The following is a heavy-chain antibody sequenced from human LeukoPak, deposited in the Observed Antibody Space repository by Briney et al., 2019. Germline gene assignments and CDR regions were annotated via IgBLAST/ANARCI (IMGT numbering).Heavy chain of an antibody. CDR3: AGLLLSGEYYYYYGMDV. CDR2: IYTSGST. D-gene: IGHD2-2*01. CDR1: GGSISSGSYY. Sequence: KTSETLSLTCTVSGGSISSGSYYWSWIRQPAGKGLEWIGRIYTSGSTNYNPSLKRLVTISVDTSKNQFSLKLSSVTAADTAVYYCAGLLLSGEYYYYYGMDVWGQGTTVTVSS. V-gene: IGHV4-61*02. J-gene: IGHJ6*02.